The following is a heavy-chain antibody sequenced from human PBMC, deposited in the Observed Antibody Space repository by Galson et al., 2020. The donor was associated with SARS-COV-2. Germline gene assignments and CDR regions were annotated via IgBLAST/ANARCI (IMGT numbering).Heavy chain of an antibody. D-gene: IGHD3-22*01. CDR3: ARSVYYDTSGYPFDS. V-gene: IGHV4-59*01. CDR2: ISYSGST. Sequence: SETLSLTCTVSGGSISRYYWSWIRQPPGKGLEWIGYISYSGSTNYNPSLKSRVTISVDTSKNQFSLKLSSVTAADTAAYYCARSVYYDTSGYPFDSWGQGTVVTVSS. CDR1: GGSISRYY. J-gene: IGHJ3*02.